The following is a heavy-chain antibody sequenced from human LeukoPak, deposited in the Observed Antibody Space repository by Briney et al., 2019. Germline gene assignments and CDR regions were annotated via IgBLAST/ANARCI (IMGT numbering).Heavy chain of an antibody. J-gene: IGHJ5*02. CDR2: IYYSGST. V-gene: IGHV4-39*01. Sequence: PSETLSLTCTVSGGSISSSRYYWGWIRRPPGKGLEWIGSIYYSGSTYYNPSLKSRVTISVDTSKNQFSLKLSSVTAADTAVYYCARQGITIFGPFDPWGQGTLVTVSS. D-gene: IGHD3-3*01. CDR3: ARQGITIFGPFDP. CDR1: GGSISSSRYY.